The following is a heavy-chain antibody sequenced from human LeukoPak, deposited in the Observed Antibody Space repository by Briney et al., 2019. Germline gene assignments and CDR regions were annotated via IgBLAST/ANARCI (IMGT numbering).Heavy chain of an antibody. CDR1: GFTFSSYA. CDR3: AKDLDDSSGFYSYHH. Sequence: PGGSLRLSCAASGFTFSSYAMSWARPAPGKGLEWVSTISGSGDGTYYADSVKGRFTISRDNSKNTVYLQMNSLRADDTAVYYCAKDLDDSSGFYSYHHWGQGTLVTVSS. J-gene: IGHJ1*01. D-gene: IGHD3-22*01. CDR2: ISGSGDGT. V-gene: IGHV3-23*01.